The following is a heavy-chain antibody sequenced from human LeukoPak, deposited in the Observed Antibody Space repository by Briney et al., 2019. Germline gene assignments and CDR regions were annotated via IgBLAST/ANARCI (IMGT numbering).Heavy chain of an antibody. J-gene: IGHJ6*03. CDR2: INPNSGGT. CDR3: ARGAEYYYYMAV. Sequence: ASVKVSCKASGYTFTGYYMHWVRQAPGQGLEWMGWINPNSGGTNYAQKFQGRVTMTRDTSISTAYMDLSRLRSDDTAVYYCARGAEYYYYMAVWGKGTTVTISS. CDR1: GYTFTGYY. V-gene: IGHV1-2*02.